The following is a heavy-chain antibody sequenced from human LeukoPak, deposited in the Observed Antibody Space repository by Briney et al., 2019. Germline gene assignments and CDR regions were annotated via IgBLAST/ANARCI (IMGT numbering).Heavy chain of an antibody. CDR1: GFTFSSYA. V-gene: IGHV3-23*01. D-gene: IGHD3-22*01. CDR2: LSGSGLST. Sequence: GGSLRLSCAASGFTFSSYAMSWVRQAPGKGLQWVSALSGSGLSTYYADSVKGRFTISRDNSKNTLYLQMNSLRAEDTAVYYCAKLPRLYYYDSSGPFDYWGQGTLVTVSS. J-gene: IGHJ4*02. CDR3: AKLPRLYYYDSSGPFDY.